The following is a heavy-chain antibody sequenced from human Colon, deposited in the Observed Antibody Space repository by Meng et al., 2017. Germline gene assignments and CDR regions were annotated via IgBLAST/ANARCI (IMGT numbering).Heavy chain of an antibody. J-gene: IGHJ4*02. CDR2: IVPNSGDT. CDR3: ARSTPSLDY. V-gene: IGHV1-2*02. Sequence: QVQLVQSGAEVKKPGASVKLSCKASGYTFIDAYVHWVRQAPGQGLEWMGWIVPNSGDTNYAQKFQGRVTMTRDTSISTTYMELIRLTSDDTAVYYCARSTPSLDYWGQGTLVTVSS. D-gene: IGHD2-15*01. CDR1: GYTFIDAY.